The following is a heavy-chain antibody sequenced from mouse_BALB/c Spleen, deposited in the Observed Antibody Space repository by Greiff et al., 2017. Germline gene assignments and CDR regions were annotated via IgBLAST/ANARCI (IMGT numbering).Heavy chain of an antibody. CDR2: ISSGGSYT. J-gene: IGHJ2*01. Sequence: EVKVVESGGGLVKPGGSLKLSCAASGFTFSSYAMSWVRQTPEKRLEWVATISSGGSYTYYPDSVKGRFTISRDNAKNTLYLQMSSLRSEDTAMYYCARHEDYRSPFDYWGQGTTLTVSS. CDR1: GFTFSSYA. D-gene: IGHD2-14*01. CDR3: ARHEDYRSPFDY. V-gene: IGHV5-9-3*01.